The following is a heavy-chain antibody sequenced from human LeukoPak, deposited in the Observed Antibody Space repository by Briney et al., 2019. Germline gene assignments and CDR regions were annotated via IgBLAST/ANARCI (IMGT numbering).Heavy chain of an antibody. CDR2: SYRSGST. CDR1: GYSISSGYY. CDR3: ARPFGFGDDY. D-gene: IGHD3-10*01. J-gene: IGHJ4*02. V-gene: IGHV4-38-2*01. Sequence: PSETLSLTCAVSGYSISSGYYWGWIRQPPGKGLEWIGSSYRSGSTYYNPSLKSRVTISVDTSKNQFSLKLSSVTAADTAVYYCARPFGFGDDYWGQGTLVTVSS.